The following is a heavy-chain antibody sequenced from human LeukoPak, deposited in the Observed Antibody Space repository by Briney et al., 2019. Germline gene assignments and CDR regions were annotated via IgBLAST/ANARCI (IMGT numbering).Heavy chain of an antibody. V-gene: IGHV4-59*08. Sequence: PSETLSLTCTVSGGSISSYYWSWIRQPPGKGLEWIGYIYYSGSTNYNPSLKSRVTISVDTSKNQFSLKLSSVTAADTAVYYCARHQRLVNWFDPWGQGTLVTVSS. CDR2: IYYSGST. J-gene: IGHJ5*02. CDR3: ARHQRLVNWFDP. D-gene: IGHD6-19*01. CDR1: GGSISSYY.